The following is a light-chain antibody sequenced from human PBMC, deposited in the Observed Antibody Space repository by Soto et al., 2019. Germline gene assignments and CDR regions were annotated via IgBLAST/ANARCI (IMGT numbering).Light chain of an antibody. Sequence: QSVLTQPASVSGSPGQSITISCTGTSSDVGGYNYVSWYQQHPGKAPKLMIYDVSNRPSGVSNRFSGSKSGNTASLTISGLQAEDEADYYCSSYTSGSTLVVFGGGPKLTVL. V-gene: IGLV2-14*01. CDR2: DVS. CDR1: SSDVGGYNY. CDR3: SSYTSGSTLVV. J-gene: IGLJ2*01.